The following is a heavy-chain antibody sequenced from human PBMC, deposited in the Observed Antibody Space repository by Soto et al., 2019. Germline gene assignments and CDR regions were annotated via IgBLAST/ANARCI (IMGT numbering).Heavy chain of an antibody. D-gene: IGHD1-1*01. CDR3: ATTVLSASLFEY. CDR2: ISSNPTGHTT. V-gene: IGHV3-72*01. Sequence: GGSLRLSCEVSGFTFSDHYMDWVRQAPGKGLEWLGRISSNPTGHTTSYVASVRSRITISRDDSRNSVYLQMSSLKPEDTAVYYCATTVLSASLFEYWGQGVMVTVSS. J-gene: IGHJ4*02. CDR1: GFTFSDHY.